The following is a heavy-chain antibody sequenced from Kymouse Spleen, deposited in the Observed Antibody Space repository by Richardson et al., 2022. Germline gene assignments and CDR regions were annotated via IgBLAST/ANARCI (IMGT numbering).Heavy chain of an antibody. V-gene: IGHV3-9*01. CDR1: GFTFDDYA. Sequence: EVQLVESGGGLVQPGRSLRLSCAASGFTFDDYAMHWVRQAPGKGLEWVSGISWNSGSIGYADSVKGRFTISRDNAKNSLYLQMNSLRAEDTALYYCAKDKKLVLYYFDYWGQGTLVTVSS. J-gene: IGHJ4*02. CDR2: ISWNSGSI. CDR3: AKDKKLVLYYFDY. D-gene: IGHD6-6*01.